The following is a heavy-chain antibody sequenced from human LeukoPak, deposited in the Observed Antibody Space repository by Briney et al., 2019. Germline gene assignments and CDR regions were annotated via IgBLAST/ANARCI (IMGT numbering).Heavy chain of an antibody. Sequence: GGSLRLSCAASGFSFSDYNMHWVRQAPGKGLEWMAVISYNGINEYYADSVKGRFTISRDNSKSTLLLQMNSLRAEDAAVYYCAKAPVTTCSGAYCYPFDYWGQGTLVTVSS. CDR3: AKAPVTTCSGAYCYPFDY. V-gene: IGHV3-30*18. CDR1: GFSFSDYN. J-gene: IGHJ4*02. CDR2: ISYNGINE. D-gene: IGHD2-15*01.